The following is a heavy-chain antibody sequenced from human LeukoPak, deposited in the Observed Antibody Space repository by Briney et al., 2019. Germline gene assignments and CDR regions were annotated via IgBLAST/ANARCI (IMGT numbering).Heavy chain of an antibody. J-gene: IGHJ5*02. CDR2: INPNSGGT. V-gene: IGHV1-2*02. CDR1: GYTFTGYY. D-gene: IGHD4-17*01. CDR3: ARDTNDYGEYFPHGFDP. Sequence: ASVKVSCKASGYTFTGYYMHWVRQAPGQGLEWMGWINPNSGGTNYAQKFQGRVTMTRDTSISTAYMELSRLRSDDTAVYYCARDTNDYGEYFPHGFDPWGQGTLVTVSS.